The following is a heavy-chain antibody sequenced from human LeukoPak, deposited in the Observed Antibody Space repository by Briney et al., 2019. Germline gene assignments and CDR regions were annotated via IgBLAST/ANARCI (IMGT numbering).Heavy chain of an antibody. V-gene: IGHV3-23*01. CDR2: ISDSGGRT. D-gene: IGHD3-22*01. CDR3: AKRGVVIRVILVGFHKEAYYFDS. J-gene: IGHJ4*02. Sequence: GGSLRLSCVVSGITLSNYGMSWVRQAPGKGLEWVAGISDSGGRTNYADSVKGRFTISRDNPKNTLYLQMNSLRAEDTAVHFCAKRGVVIRVILVGFHKEAYYFDSWGQGALVTVSS. CDR1: GITLSNYG.